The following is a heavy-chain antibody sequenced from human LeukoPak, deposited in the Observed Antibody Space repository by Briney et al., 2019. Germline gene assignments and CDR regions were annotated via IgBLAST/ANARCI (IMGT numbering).Heavy chain of an antibody. J-gene: IGHJ4*02. CDR1: GGSISSGGYN. D-gene: IGHD1-26*01. Sequence: SETLSLTCTVSGGSISSGGYNWSWIRQHPGKGLECIGYIYYSGSTYYNPSLKSRVTISVDTSKNQFSLKLSSVTAADTAVYYCARGSYVGPTSGYFDYWGQGTLVTVSS. CDR3: ARGSYVGPTSGYFDY. CDR2: IYYSGST. V-gene: IGHV4-31*03.